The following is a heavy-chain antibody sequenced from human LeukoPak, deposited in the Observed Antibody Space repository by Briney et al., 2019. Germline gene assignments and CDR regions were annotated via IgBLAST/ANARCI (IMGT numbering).Heavy chain of an antibody. J-gene: IGHJ5*01. CDR3: AKDGLRFLEWFDY. CDR2: IYYSGST. Sequence: SETLSLTCTVSGGSISSSSYYWGWIRQPPGKGLEWIGSIYYSGSTYYNPSLKSRGTISVDTSKNQFSLKLSSVTAADTAVYYCAKDGLRFLEWFDYWGQGTLVTVSS. D-gene: IGHD3-3*01. V-gene: IGHV4-39*07. CDR1: GGSISSSSYY.